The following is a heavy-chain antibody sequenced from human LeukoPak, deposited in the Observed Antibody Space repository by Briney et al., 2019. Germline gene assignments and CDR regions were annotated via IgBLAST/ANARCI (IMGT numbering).Heavy chain of an antibody. V-gene: IGHV3-66*01. D-gene: IGHD4-23*01. Sequence: GGSLRLFCAAAGFTVSSNYTSWVRQAPGKGLEWVSVIYSGGSTYYADSVKGRFTISRDNSKNTLYLQIDSLRAEDTAVYYCARDRSYSSNSRTYWGQGTLVTVSS. CDR1: GFTVSSNY. CDR3: ARDRSYSSNSRTY. CDR2: IYSGGST. J-gene: IGHJ4*02.